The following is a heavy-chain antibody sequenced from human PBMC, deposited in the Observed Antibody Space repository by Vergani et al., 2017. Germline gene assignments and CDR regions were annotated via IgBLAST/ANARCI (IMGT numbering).Heavy chain of an antibody. CDR1: GFTFSSYW. V-gene: IGHV3-7*03. Sequence: EVQLVESGGGLVQPGGSLRLSCAASGFTFSSYWMSWVRQAQGKGLEWVANIKQDGSEKYYVDSVKGRFTISIDNAKNSLYLQMNSLRAEDTAVYYCARETSYYDFWSGHFDYWGQGTLVTVSA. J-gene: IGHJ4*02. D-gene: IGHD3-3*01. CDR3: ARETSYYDFWSGHFDY. CDR2: IKQDGSEK.